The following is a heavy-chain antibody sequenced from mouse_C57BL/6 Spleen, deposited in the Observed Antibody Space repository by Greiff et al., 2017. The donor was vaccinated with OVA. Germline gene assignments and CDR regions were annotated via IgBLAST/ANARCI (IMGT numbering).Heavy chain of an antibody. CDR2: ISYDGSN. Sequence: EVQVVESGPGLVKPSQSLSLTCSVTGYSITSGYYWNWIRQFPGNKLEWMGYISYDGSNNYNPSLKNRISITRDTSKNQFFLKLNSVTTEDTATYYCASETYFDVWGTGTTVTVSS. V-gene: IGHV3-6*01. CDR1: GYSITSGYY. J-gene: IGHJ1*03. CDR3: ASETYFDV.